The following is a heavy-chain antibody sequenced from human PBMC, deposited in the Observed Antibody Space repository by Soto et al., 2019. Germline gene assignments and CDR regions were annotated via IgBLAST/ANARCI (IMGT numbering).Heavy chain of an antibody. V-gene: IGHV4-34*01. CDR1: GGSISSYY. CDR2: INHSGST. J-gene: IGHJ6*02. CDR3: ARGGRYSGSYWTYYYYYGMDV. Sequence: SETLSLTCTVSGGSISSYYWSWIRQPPGKGLEWIGEINHSGSTNYNPSLKSRVTISVGTSKNQFSLKLSSVTAADTAVYYCARGGRYSGSYWTYYYYYGMDVWGQGTTVTVSS. D-gene: IGHD1-26*01.